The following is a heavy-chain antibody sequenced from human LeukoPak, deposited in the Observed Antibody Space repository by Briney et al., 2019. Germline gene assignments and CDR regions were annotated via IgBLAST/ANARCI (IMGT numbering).Heavy chain of an antibody. J-gene: IGHJ3*02. CDR1: GFTFSSYA. D-gene: IGHD2-2*01. CDR3: AKDYRYCTSTSCYGDDAFDI. CDR2: ISGSGVST. Sequence: GGSLRLSCSASGFTFSSYAMTWVRQAPGKGLEWVSAISGSGVSTYYADSVKGRFTISRDNSKNTLYLQMSSLRAEDTAVYYCAKDYRYCTSTSCYGDDAFDIWGQGTMVTVSS. V-gene: IGHV3-23*01.